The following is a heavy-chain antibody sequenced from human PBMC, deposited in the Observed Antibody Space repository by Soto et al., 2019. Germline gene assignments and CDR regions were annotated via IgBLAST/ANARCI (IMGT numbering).Heavy chain of an antibody. J-gene: IGHJ4*02. CDR3: ARGTSARGVFVY. D-gene: IGHD3-10*01. CDR1: GYTFTSYG. V-gene: IGHV1-18*01. CDR2: ISAYNGNT. Sequence: ASVKVSCKASGYTFTSYGISWVRQAPGQGLEWMGWISAYNGNTNYAQRLQGRVTMTTDTSTSTAYMELRSLRSGDTAVYYCARGTSARGVFVYWGQGTLVTVSS.